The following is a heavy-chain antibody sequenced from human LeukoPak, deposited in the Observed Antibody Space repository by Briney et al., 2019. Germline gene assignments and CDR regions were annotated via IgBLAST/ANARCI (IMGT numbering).Heavy chain of an antibody. CDR1: GFTFSSYA. CDR3: ARDYGDYVWSRTSDYYFDY. Sequence: GGSLRLSCAASGFTFSSYAVSWVRQAPGKGLEWVSAISGSGGSTYYADSVKGRFTISRDNSKNTLYLQMNSLRAEDTAIYYCARDYGDYVWSRTSDYYFDYWGQGTLVTVSS. V-gene: IGHV3-23*01. D-gene: IGHD4-17*01. CDR2: ISGSGGST. J-gene: IGHJ4*02.